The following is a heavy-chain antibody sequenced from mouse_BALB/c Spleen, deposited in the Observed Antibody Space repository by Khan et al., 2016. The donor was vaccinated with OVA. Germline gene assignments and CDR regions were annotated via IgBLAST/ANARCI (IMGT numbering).Heavy chain of an antibody. Sequence: EVELVESGGGLVRPGGSLKLSCAASGFSFSSYSMSWVRQTPEKRLEWVATISSGGSYTYYPDSVKGRFTISRDNAKNTLYLQMSCLKSEDTAMYYCARHRGSYGSTPSFDYWGQGTTLTVSA. V-gene: IGHV5-6-4*01. J-gene: IGHJ2*01. D-gene: IGHD1-1*01. CDR1: GFSFSSYS. CDR2: ISSGGSYT. CDR3: ARHRGSYGSTPSFDY.